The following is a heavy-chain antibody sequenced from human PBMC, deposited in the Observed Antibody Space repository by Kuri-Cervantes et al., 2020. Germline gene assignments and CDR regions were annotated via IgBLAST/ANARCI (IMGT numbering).Heavy chain of an antibody. D-gene: IGHD3-10*01. Sequence: ASVKVSCKASGYTFTSYGISWVRQAPGQGLEWMGWISAYNGDTNYAQKFQGRVTITADKSTSTAYMELSSLRSEDTAVYYCANLGEGWDAFDIWGQGTMVTVS. V-gene: IGHV1-18*01. CDR3: ANLGEGWDAFDI. CDR2: ISAYNGDT. CDR1: GYTFTSYG. J-gene: IGHJ3*02.